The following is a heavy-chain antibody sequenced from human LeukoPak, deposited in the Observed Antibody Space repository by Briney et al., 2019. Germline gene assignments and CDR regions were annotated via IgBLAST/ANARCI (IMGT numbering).Heavy chain of an antibody. J-gene: IGHJ4*02. V-gene: IGHV4-30-2*01. CDR2: IYHSGST. Sequence: SQTLSLTCAVSGGSISSGGYSWSWIRQPPGKGLEWIGYIYHSGSTYYNPSLKSRVTISVDRSKNQFSLKLSSVTAADTAVYYCARESWDYCSGGSCYGFDYWGQGTLVTVSS. CDR1: GGSISSGGYS. CDR3: ARESWDYCSGGSCYGFDY. D-gene: IGHD2-15*01.